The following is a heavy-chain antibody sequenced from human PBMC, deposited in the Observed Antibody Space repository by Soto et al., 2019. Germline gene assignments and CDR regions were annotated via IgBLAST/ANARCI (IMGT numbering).Heavy chain of an antibody. CDR1: VFICSSYW. CDR3: TRDLNGDWNYGES. CDR2: IKQDGSEK. V-gene: IGHV3-7*03. J-gene: IGHJ5*02. D-gene: IGHD1-7*01. Sequence: WWSLRLSCSASVFICSSYWMSWCRQAPGRGLEWVANIKQDGSEKYYLDSVKGRFTISRDNAKTSLYLLMNSLRAEDTAVYYCTRDLNGDWNYGESWGQGTLVTVSS.